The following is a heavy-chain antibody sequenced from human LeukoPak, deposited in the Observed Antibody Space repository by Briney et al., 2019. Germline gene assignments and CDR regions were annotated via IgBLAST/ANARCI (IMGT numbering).Heavy chain of an antibody. Sequence: SETLSLTCAVSGYSISSGYFWGWIRQPPGKGLEWIGSFYHSGSTHYNPSLRSRVTISVDTSKNQFSLNLSSVTAADTAVYYCARHDFHSNYPHNWFDPWGQGTLVTISS. V-gene: IGHV4-38-2*01. J-gene: IGHJ5*02. CDR2: FYHSGST. CDR1: GYSISSGYF. CDR3: ARHDFHSNYPHNWFDP. D-gene: IGHD4-11*01.